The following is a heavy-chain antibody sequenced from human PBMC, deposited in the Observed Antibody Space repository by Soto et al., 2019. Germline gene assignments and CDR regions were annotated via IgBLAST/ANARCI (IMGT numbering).Heavy chain of an antibody. V-gene: IGHV4-30-2*06. D-gene: IGHD1-26*01. CDR2: IYYSRNA. CDR1: GGSFSSGVFS. Sequence: PSETLSLTCAVSGGSFSSGVFSWRWSRQSPGKGLELIRYIYYSRNAYYKPSLNRRVTISVDRAKNEFSLGLSSVTAADTAVYYCARVGRGRVVGATPPCFYYWGDGTLVTVSS. CDR3: ARVGRGRVVGATPPCFYY. J-gene: IGHJ4*01.